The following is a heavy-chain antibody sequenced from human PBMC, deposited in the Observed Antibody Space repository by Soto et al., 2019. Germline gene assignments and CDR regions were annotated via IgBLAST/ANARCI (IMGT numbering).Heavy chain of an antibody. V-gene: IGHV3-21*01. CDR2: ITSRGTYI. CDR1: GFTFINYS. CDR3: ATAPTNFFGSGSHLDY. Sequence: EVQLVESGGGLVKPGGSLRLSCAASGFTFINYSMNWVRQAPGKGLEWVSSITSRGTYIYYGDSVKGRFTISRDNAKNSLFLQMNSLRAEDTAVYYCATAPTNFFGSGSHLDYWGQGTLVTVSP. D-gene: IGHD3-10*01. J-gene: IGHJ4*02.